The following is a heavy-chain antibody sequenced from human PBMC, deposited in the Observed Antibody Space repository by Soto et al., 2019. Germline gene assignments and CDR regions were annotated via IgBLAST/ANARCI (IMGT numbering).Heavy chain of an antibody. CDR3: ATVAGTGHWFDP. Sequence: ASVKVSCKASGYTFSTYGMHWVRQAPGQSLEWMGWLNGGTGQTRYSQRFQDRVIITRDTSTSTAYMELRSLRSDDTAVYYCATVAGTGHWFDPWGQGTLVTVPQ. V-gene: IGHV1-3*01. CDR1: GYTFSTYG. J-gene: IGHJ5*02. D-gene: IGHD6-19*01. CDR2: LNGGTGQT.